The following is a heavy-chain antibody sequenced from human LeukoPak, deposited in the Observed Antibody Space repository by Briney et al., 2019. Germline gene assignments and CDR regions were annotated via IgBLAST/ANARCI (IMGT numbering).Heavy chain of an antibody. Sequence: GGSLRLSCAASGFTFSSYAMSWVRQAPGKGLEWVSVISGSGGSTYYADSVKGRFTISRDNSKNTLYLQMNSLRAEDTAVYYRAKDRGNYEYSFDYWGQGTLVTVSS. V-gene: IGHV3-23*01. CDR3: AKDRGNYEYSFDY. CDR2: ISGSGGST. CDR1: GFTFSSYA. D-gene: IGHD1-7*01. J-gene: IGHJ4*02.